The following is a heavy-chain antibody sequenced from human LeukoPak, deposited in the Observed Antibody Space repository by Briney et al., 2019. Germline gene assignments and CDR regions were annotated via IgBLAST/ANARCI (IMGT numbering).Heavy chain of an antibody. J-gene: IGHJ4*02. D-gene: IGHD1-1*01. CDR3: ARDGHLSYQSIWMFPDY. Sequence: ASVKVSCKASGFTFTDYYMHWVRQAPGQGLEWMGWINPNSGGTNYAQKFQGTVTMTRDTSISTAYMELSRLRSDGTAVYYCARDGHLSYQSIWMFPDYWGQGTRVTVSS. CDR1: GFTFTDYY. CDR2: INPNSGGT. V-gene: IGHV1-2*02.